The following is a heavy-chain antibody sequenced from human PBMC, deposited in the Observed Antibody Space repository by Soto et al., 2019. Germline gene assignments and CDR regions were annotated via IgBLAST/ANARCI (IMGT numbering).Heavy chain of an antibody. CDR2: ISYDGSNK. CDR3: ARAGSGYDPYSFDY. J-gene: IGHJ4*02. V-gene: IGHV3-30-3*01. CDR1: GFTFSSYA. Sequence: QVPLVESGGGVVQPGRSLRLSCAASGFTFSSYAMHWVRQAPGKGLEWVAVISYDGSNKYYADSVKGRFTISRDNSKNTLYLQMNSLRAEDTAVYYCARAGSGYDPYSFDYWGQGTLVTVSS. D-gene: IGHD5-12*01.